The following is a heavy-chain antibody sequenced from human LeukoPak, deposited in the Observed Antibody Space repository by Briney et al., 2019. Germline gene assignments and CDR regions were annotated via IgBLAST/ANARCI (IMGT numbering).Heavy chain of an antibody. CDR2: IYTSGST. CDR1: GGSISSGSYY. CDR3: LGVRGRGYYYYMDV. D-gene: IGHD3-10*01. V-gene: IGHV4-61*02. J-gene: IGHJ6*03. Sequence: TSETLSLNCTVSGGSISSGSYYWSWIRQPAGKGLEWIGRIYTSGSTNYNPSLKSRVTISVDTSKNQFSLKLSSVTAADTAVYYCLGVRGRGYYYYMDVWGKGTTVTVSS.